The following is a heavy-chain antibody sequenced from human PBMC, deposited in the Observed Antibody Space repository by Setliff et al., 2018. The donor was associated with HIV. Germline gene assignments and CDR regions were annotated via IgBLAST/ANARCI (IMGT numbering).Heavy chain of an antibody. Sequence: SETLSLTCSVSGGSIRSHDWSWIRQAPGKGLQWIGNVYYRAKTGATTDHNPTLRSRISISLDVSKNQLSLRLRSVTAAATAVYYCARDVAATLAGAVWSGNGLWGQGTQVTVSS. V-gene: IGHV4-59*11. CDR3: ARDVAATLAGAVWSGNGL. J-gene: IGHJ4*02. CDR2: VYYRAKTGATT. D-gene: IGHD6-19*01. CDR1: GGSIRSHD.